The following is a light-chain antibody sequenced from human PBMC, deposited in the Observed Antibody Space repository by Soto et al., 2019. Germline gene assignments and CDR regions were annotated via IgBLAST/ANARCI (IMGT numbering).Light chain of an antibody. CDR1: SGHSNYA. J-gene: IGLJ2*01. CDR3: QTWGTGIVI. CDR2: LNRDGSH. V-gene: IGLV4-69*01. Sequence: QLVLTQSPSASASVGASVKLTCTLSSGHSNYAIAWHQQQPEKGPRYLMKLNRDGSHSKGDGIPNRFSGSSSGAERYLTISSLQSEVEADYYCQTWGTGIVIFGGGTKLTVL.